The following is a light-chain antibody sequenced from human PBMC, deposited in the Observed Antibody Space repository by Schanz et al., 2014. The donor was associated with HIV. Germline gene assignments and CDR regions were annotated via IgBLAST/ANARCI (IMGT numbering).Light chain of an antibody. CDR2: GAS. V-gene: IGKV3-20*01. Sequence: EIVLTQSPGSLSLSPGGRATLSCGASQSLSSSYLAWYQQKRDQPPRLVIFGASTRATGVPVRFSGSGSGTEFTLTISSLQSEDFATYYCQRYNSFSHTFGQGTKLDIK. CDR3: QRYNSFSHT. J-gene: IGKJ2*01. CDR1: QSLSSSY.